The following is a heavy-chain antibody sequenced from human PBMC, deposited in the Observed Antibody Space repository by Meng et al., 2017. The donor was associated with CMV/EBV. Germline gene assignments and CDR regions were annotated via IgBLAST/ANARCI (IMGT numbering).Heavy chain of an antibody. CDR2: VYYNGAT. D-gene: IGHD3-22*01. CDR1: GGSVSSGTYY. CDR3: ARQLITMIVED. Sequence: SETLSLTCTVSGGSVSSGTYYWSWIRQPPGKGLEWIGFVYYNGATNYNPSLKSPVTISIDASKNQFSLKLSSVTAADTAVYYCARQLITMIVEDWGQGTLVTVSS. J-gene: IGHJ4*02. V-gene: IGHV4-61*01.